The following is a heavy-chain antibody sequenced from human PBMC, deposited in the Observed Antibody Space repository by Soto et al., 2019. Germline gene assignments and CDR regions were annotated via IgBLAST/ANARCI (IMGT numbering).Heavy chain of an antibody. J-gene: IGHJ5*02. D-gene: IGHD2-21*01. CDR1: GYTFSSYS. CDR3: ARGSQGRVRVYSGDS. CDR2: INPICGTT. Sequence: ASGKVSCNASGYTFSSYSIHWERQAPGQGLEWRGVINPICGTTSYAQMFRVRVTMTSDASASTVYMELSSLRSDDTAVYFCARGSQGRVRVYSGDSWGQGTLVNVSA. V-gene: IGHV1-46*01.